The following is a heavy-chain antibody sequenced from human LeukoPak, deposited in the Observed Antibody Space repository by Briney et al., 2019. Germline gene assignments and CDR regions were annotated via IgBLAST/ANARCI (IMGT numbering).Heavy chain of an antibody. Sequence: SETLSLTCAVYGGSFSGYYWSWIRQPPGKGLEWIGEINQSGSTNYNPSLKSRVTISLDTSKNQFSLKLSSVTAADTAIYYCARGGYYGSGNDFRFDPWGQGTLVTVSS. CDR1: GGSFSGYY. J-gene: IGHJ5*02. V-gene: IGHV4-34*01. CDR2: INQSGST. CDR3: ARGGYYGSGNDFRFDP. D-gene: IGHD3-10*01.